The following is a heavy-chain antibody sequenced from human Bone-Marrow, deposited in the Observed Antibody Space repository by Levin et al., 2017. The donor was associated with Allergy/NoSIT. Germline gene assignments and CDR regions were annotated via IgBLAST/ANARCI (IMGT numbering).Heavy chain of an antibody. CDR3: AEGARSGTTVTTGEDV. CDR2: ISYDGSNK. V-gene: IGHV3-30*03. J-gene: IGHJ6*02. CDR1: GFTFSSYG. D-gene: IGHD4-17*01. Sequence: GESLKISCAASGFTFSSYGMHWVRQAPGKGLEWVAVISYDGSNKYYADSVKGRFTISRDNSKNTLYLQMNSLRAEDTAVYYCAEGARSGTTVTTGEDVWGQGTTVTVSS.